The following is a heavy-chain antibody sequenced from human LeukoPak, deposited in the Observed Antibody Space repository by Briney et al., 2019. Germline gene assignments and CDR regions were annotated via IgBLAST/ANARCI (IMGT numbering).Heavy chain of an antibody. CDR1: GFTFSSYA. J-gene: IGHJ4*02. CDR2: ISGSGGST. CDR3: AKSLSGYYRYDY. Sequence: PGGSLRLSCAASGFTFSSYAMSWVRQAPGKGLEWVSAISGSGGSTHYADSVKGRFTISRDNSKNTLYLQMNSLRAEDTAVYYCAKSLSGYYRYDYWGQGTLVTVSS. V-gene: IGHV3-23*01. D-gene: IGHD3-22*01.